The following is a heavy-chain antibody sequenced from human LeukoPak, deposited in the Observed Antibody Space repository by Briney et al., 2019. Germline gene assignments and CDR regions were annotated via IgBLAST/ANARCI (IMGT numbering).Heavy chain of an antibody. CDR3: AKGESYVDTACFDY. D-gene: IGHD5-18*01. CDR2: INQDGSEK. J-gene: IGHJ4*02. CDR1: RFTFSNYW. Sequence: GGSLRLSCAASRFTFSNYWMNWFRQAPGKGLEWVANINQDGSEKNYVDSVKGRFTISRDNAENSLYLQMNSLRAEDTALYYCAKGESYVDTACFDYWGQGTLVTVSS. V-gene: IGHV3-7*03.